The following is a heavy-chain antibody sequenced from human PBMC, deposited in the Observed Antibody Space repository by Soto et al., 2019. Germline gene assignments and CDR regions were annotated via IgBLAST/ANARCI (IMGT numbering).Heavy chain of an antibody. CDR3: ACGVWFGVR. D-gene: IGHD3-10*01. CDR1: GGSFSGYY. J-gene: IGHJ4*02. Sequence: SETLSLTCAVYGGSFSGYYWSWIRQPPGKGLEWIGEINHSGSTNYNPSLKSRVTISVDTSKNQFSLKLSSVTAADTAVYYCACGVWFGVRWGQGTLVTVSS. V-gene: IGHV4-34*01. CDR2: INHSGST.